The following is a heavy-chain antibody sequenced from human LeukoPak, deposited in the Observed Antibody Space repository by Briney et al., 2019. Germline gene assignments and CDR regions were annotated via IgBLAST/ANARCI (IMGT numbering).Heavy chain of an antibody. V-gene: IGHV3-74*01. D-gene: IGHD3-3*01. Sequence: GGSLRLSCAASGFSFSNYWMHWVRQTPGKGLVWVSRINSDGTSTSYADSVKGRFTISRDNAKNTLYLQMNSLRAEDTAVYYCAKIGVVIATDNWGQGTLVTVSS. J-gene: IGHJ4*02. CDR2: INSDGTST. CDR3: AKIGVVIATDN. CDR1: GFSFSNYW.